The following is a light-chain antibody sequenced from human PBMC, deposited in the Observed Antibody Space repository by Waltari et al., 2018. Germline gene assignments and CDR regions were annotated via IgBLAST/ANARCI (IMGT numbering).Light chain of an antibody. CDR3: NSYATANSWV. Sequence: QSALTQPASVSGSPGQSITIPCTGPSSDLSVSPSVPSYQQPPGRAPTLILYVVIKRPAGVSARFSGAKSADTASLTILGLQAEDEADYYCNSYATANSWVFGGGTKLTVL. CDR2: VVI. V-gene: IGLV2-14*01. J-gene: IGLJ3*02. CDR1: SSDLSVSPS.